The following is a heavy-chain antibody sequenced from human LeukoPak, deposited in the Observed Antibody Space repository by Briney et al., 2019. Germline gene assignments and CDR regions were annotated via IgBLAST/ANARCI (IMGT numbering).Heavy chain of an antibody. D-gene: IGHD4-23*01. Sequence: GGSLRLSCTASGFIFNTYSMNWVRQAPGKGLEWVSYVSSSSRTIYYADSVKGRFTISRDNAKNSLYLQMNSLRAEDTAVYYCARGLGLYDYGGNIDFWGQGTLVTVSS. J-gene: IGHJ4*02. V-gene: IGHV3-48*04. CDR1: GFIFNTYS. CDR2: VSSSSRTI. CDR3: ARGLGLYDYGGNIDF.